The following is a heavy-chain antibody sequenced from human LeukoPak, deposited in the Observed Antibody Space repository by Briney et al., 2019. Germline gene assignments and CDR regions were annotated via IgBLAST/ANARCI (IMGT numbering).Heavy chain of an antibody. Sequence: GGSLRLSCAASRFTFSSYAMNWVRQAPGKGLEWVSVISGSGITTYYADSVKGRFTISRDNSENTLYLQMDSLRAEDTAAYYCAKDRTGYYDTSPDFDYWGQGTLVTVSS. CDR2: ISGSGITT. V-gene: IGHV3-23*01. CDR3: AKDRTGYYDTSPDFDY. D-gene: IGHD3/OR15-3a*01. CDR1: RFTFSSYA. J-gene: IGHJ4*02.